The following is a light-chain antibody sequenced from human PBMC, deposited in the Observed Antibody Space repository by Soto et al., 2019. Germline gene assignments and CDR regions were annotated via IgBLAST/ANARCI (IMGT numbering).Light chain of an antibody. V-gene: IGKV3-11*01. Sequence: EIVLTQSPATLSLSPGDTATLSCRASQSVSSYLAWYQQKPGQAPRLLNYDASNRATGIPARFSGSGSGTDFTLTISSLEPEDFAVYYCQQRSKWPRTFGQGTKVEIK. CDR2: DAS. CDR1: QSVSSY. J-gene: IGKJ1*01. CDR3: QQRSKWPRT.